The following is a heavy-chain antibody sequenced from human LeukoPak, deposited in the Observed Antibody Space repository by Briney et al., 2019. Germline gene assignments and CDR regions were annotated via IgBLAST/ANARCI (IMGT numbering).Heavy chain of an antibody. V-gene: IGHV3-23*01. CDR3: AKDGTFYYYGSGTYVDY. CDR2: ISGSGDST. Sequence: PGGSLRLSCAASGFSFSNYAMSWVRQAPGKGLEWVSVISGSGDSTDYADSVKGRFTISRDNSKNTLYLQMNSLRVEDTAVYYCAKDGTFYYYGSGTYVDYWGQGTLVTVSS. CDR1: GFSFSNYA. D-gene: IGHD3-10*01. J-gene: IGHJ4*02.